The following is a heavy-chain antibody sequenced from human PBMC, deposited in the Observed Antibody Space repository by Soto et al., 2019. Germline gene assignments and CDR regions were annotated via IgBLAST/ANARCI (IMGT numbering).Heavy chain of an antibody. CDR2: IKSKTDGGTT. V-gene: IGHV3-15*07. D-gene: IGHD4-17*01. CDR1: GFTFSNAW. CDR3: TRTFLPGYGDSGRFSYYYYGMDV. J-gene: IGHJ6*02. Sequence: GGSLRLSCAASGFTFSNAWMNWVRQAPGKGLEWVGRIKSKTDGGTTDYAAPVKGRFTISRDDSKNTLYLQMNSLKTEDTAVYYCTRTFLPGYGDSGRFSYYYYGMDVWGQGTTVTVSS.